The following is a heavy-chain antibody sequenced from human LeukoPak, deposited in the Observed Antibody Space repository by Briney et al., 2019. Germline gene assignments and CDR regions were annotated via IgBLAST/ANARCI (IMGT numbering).Heavy chain of an antibody. CDR1: GGSFSGYY. J-gene: IGHJ5*02. CDR2: INHSGST. V-gene: IGHV4-34*01. Sequence: SETLSLTCAVYGGSFSGYYWSWIRQPPGKGLEWIGEINHSGSTNYNPSLKSRVTISVDTSKNQFSLKLSSVTVADTAVYYCARGGYSYKGAWFDPWGQGTLVTVSS. CDR3: ARGGYSYKGAWFDP. D-gene: IGHD5-18*01.